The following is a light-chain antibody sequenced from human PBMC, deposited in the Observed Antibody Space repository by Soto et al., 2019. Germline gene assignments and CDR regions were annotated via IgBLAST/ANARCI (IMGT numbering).Light chain of an antibody. CDR3: QQYDNLFT. Sequence: DIQMTQSPSSLSASVGDRVTITCQASQDISNYLNWYQQKPGKAPKLLIYDASNLETGVPSRFIGSGSGTDFTFTISSLQAEDIATYYCQQYDNLFTVGPGTKVDIK. V-gene: IGKV1-33*01. CDR1: QDISNY. J-gene: IGKJ3*01. CDR2: DAS.